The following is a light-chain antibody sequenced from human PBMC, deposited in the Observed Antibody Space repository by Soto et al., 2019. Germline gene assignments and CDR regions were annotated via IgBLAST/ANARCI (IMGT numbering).Light chain of an antibody. V-gene: IGLV2-11*01. Sequence: QSALTQPRSVSGSPGQSVTISCTGTSSDVGGYNSVSWYQQYPGEAPKLMIYDVSKRPSGVPDRFSGSKSGNAASLTISGLQAEDEADYYCCSYAGTYTWVFGGGTKLTVL. CDR3: CSYAGTYTWV. CDR2: DVS. CDR1: SSDVGGYNS. J-gene: IGLJ3*02.